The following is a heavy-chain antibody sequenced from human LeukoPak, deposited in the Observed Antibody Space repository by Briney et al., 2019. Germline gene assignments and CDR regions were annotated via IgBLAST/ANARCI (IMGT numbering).Heavy chain of an antibody. J-gene: IGHJ4*02. CDR1: GYTFTIYD. Sequence: GASVKVSCKASGYTFTIYDINWVRQATGQGLEWMGWMNPNSGNTGYAQKFQGRVTMTRNTSINTAYMELSSLRSEDTAVYYCARAFTYYYGSGPDYWGQGTLVTVSS. CDR2: MNPNSGNT. D-gene: IGHD3-10*01. CDR3: ARAFTYYYGSGPDY. V-gene: IGHV1-8*01.